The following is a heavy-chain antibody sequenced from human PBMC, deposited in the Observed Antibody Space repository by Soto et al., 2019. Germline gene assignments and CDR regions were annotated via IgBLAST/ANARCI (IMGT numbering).Heavy chain of an antibody. Sequence: EVQLVESGGGLVQPGGSLRLSCAASGFTFSSYWMHWVRQAPGKGLVWVSRINSDGSSTTFADSVKGRFTISRDNAKNTLYLQMNRLRAEDTAVYYWARDSGSYADYWGQGTLVTVSS. CDR2: INSDGSST. CDR3: ARDSGSYADY. V-gene: IGHV3-74*01. D-gene: IGHD1-26*01. CDR1: GFTFSSYW. J-gene: IGHJ4*02.